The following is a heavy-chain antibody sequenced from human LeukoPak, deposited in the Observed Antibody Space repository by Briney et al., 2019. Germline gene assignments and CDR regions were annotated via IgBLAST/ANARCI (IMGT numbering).Heavy chain of an antibody. Sequence: SETLSFTCSVSGGSISSGRYYWTWIRQPAGKGLEWIGRLYTNDNTNYDPSLESRVSISVDTSKSPFYLQLTSVTAADTAVYFCARGVVTDDYYMDVWGKGITVIVSS. J-gene: IGHJ6*03. CDR2: LYTNDNT. V-gene: IGHV4-61*02. CDR3: ARGVVTDDYYMDV. D-gene: IGHD2-21*02. CDR1: GGSISSGRYY.